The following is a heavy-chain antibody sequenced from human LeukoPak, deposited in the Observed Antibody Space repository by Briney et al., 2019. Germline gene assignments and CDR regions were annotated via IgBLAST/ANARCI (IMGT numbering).Heavy chain of an antibody. CDR1: GGSISSGGYY. Sequence: SETLSLTCTVSGGSISSGGYYWSWIRQPPGKGLEWIGEINHSGSTNYNPSLKSRVTISVDTSKNQFSLKLSSVTAADTAVYYCARGSGRIWFGEPGTYYFGYWGQGTLVTVSS. D-gene: IGHD3-10*01. J-gene: IGHJ4*02. CDR3: ARGSGRIWFGEPGTYYFGY. CDR2: INHSGST. V-gene: IGHV4-39*07.